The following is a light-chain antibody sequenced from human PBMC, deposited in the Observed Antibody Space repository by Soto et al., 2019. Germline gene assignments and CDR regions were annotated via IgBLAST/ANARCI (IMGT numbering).Light chain of an antibody. V-gene: IGLV2-14*01. CDR2: GVH. CDR1: SNDIGTYDY. CDR3: TAFSANRVYL. J-gene: IGLJ1*01. Sequence: QSALSQPISVSGSPGQSITISCTGNSNDIGTYDYVCWYQQHPGKAPRLLIHGVHNRSPGISGRFSASKSGLTASLTISGPQAEDEADYYCTAFSANRVYLFGPGTKVTVL.